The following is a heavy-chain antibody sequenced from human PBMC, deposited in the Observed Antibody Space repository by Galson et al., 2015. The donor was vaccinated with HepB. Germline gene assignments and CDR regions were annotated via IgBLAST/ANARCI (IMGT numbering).Heavy chain of an antibody. D-gene: IGHD3-16*01. Sequence: SLRLSCAASGFTFSSYSMNWVRQAPGKGLEWVSSISSSSSYIYYADSMKGRFTISRDNAKNSLYLQMNSLRAEDTAVYYCARLSDYVWGIPPHTFDYWGQGTLVTVSS. V-gene: IGHV3-21*01. J-gene: IGHJ4*02. CDR1: GFTFSSYS. CDR3: ARLSDYVWGIPPHTFDY. CDR2: ISSSSSYI.